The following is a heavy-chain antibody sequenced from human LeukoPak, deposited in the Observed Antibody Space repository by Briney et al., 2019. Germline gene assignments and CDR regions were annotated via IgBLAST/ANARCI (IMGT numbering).Heavy chain of an antibody. CDR3: AKPHYYDSSGWFDL. CDR1: GFTFSNYG. D-gene: IGHD3-22*01. V-gene: IGHV3-30*18. Sequence: PGGSLRLSCAASGFTFSNYGMHWVRQAPGKGLEWVAVISHDGSHEFYADSVKGRFTISRDNAKNSLYLQMNSLGAEDTAVYYCAKPHYYDSSGWFDLWGRGTLVTVSS. CDR2: ISHDGSHE. J-gene: IGHJ2*01.